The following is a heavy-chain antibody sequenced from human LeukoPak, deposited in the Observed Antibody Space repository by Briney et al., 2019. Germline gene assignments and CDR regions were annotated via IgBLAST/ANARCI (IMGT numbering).Heavy chain of an antibody. CDR2: INPNSGGT. Sequence: ASVKVSCKASGYTFTGYYMHWVRQAPGQGLERMGRINPNSGGTNYAQKFQGRVTMTRDTSISTAYMELSRLRSDDTAVYYCARGPYYYDSSGYLLTGFDYWGQGTLVTVSS. D-gene: IGHD3-22*01. V-gene: IGHV1-2*06. CDR1: GYTFTGYY. J-gene: IGHJ4*02. CDR3: ARGPYYYDSSGYLLTGFDY.